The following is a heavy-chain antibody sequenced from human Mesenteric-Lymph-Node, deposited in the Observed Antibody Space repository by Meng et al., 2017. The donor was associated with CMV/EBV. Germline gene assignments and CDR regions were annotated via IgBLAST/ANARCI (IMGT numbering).Heavy chain of an antibody. CDR3: ARSGIAAAGTEYYFDY. CDR1: GYSISSGYY. V-gene: IGHV4-38-2*02. D-gene: IGHD6-13*01. Sequence: SETLSLTCTVSGYSISSGYYWGWIRQPPGKGLEWIGSIYHSGSTYYHPSLKSRVTISVDTSKNQFSLKLSSVTAADTAVYYCARSGIAAAGTEYYFDYWGQGTLVTVSS. CDR2: IYHSGST. J-gene: IGHJ4*02.